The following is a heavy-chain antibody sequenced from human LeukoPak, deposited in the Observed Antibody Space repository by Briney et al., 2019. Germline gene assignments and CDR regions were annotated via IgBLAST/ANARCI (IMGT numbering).Heavy chain of an antibody. V-gene: IGHV1-2*02. CDR3: ARKYDILTGYANWFDP. Sequence: ASVKVSCKASGYTFTGYYMHWVRQAPGQGLEWMGWINPNSGGTNYAQKFQGRVTLTRDTSSSTANMELSRLTSDDTAVYYCARKYDILTGYANWFDPWGLGTLVTVSS. CDR1: GYTFTGYY. J-gene: IGHJ5*02. CDR2: INPNSGGT. D-gene: IGHD3-9*01.